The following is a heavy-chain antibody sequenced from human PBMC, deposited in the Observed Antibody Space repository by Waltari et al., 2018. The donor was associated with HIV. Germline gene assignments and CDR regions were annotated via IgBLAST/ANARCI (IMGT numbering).Heavy chain of an antibody. Sequence: EVQLVESGGGLVKPGGSLILSCAASGFTFSNAWLNWVRQAPGEGLEWVGRSKSKNDGGTIDYAAPVKGRFIISRDDSKNTLYVQINSLKIEDTAVYYCTTDVWEASHWGQGTLVTVSS. CDR3: TTDVWEASH. CDR2: SKSKNDGGTI. J-gene: IGHJ4*02. D-gene: IGHD3-16*01. V-gene: IGHV3-15*01. CDR1: GFTFSNAW.